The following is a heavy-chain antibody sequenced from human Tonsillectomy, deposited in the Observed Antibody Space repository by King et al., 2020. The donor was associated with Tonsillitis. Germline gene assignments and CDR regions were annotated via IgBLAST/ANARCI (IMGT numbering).Heavy chain of an antibody. D-gene: IGHD4-23*01. V-gene: IGHV3-66*01. CDR1: GFTLSSNY. Sequence: VQLVESGGGFVQPGGSPRLSCAASGFTLSSNYMSWVRQAPGKGLEWGSVIYSGGSTYYTNSLKGRFTISRDNINNTLYLNMNSLRDEDTAVYYCATSTGYGGTSPYYFDCWGQGTLVTVSS. J-gene: IGHJ4*02. CDR3: ATSTGYGGTSPYYFDC. CDR2: IYSGGST.